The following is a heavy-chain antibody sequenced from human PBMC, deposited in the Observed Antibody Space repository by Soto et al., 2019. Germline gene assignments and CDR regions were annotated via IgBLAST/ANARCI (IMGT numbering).Heavy chain of an antibody. V-gene: IGHV1-2*04. CDR2: INPNSGGT. CDR3: ARAPLAAAGTLLFDY. D-gene: IGHD6-13*01. Sequence: GASVKVSCKASGYTFTGYYMHWVRQAPGQGLEWMGWINPNSGGTNYAQKFQGWVTMTRDTSTSTAYMELSRLRSDDTAVYYCARAPLAAAGTLLFDYWGQGTLVTVSS. J-gene: IGHJ4*02. CDR1: GYTFTGYY.